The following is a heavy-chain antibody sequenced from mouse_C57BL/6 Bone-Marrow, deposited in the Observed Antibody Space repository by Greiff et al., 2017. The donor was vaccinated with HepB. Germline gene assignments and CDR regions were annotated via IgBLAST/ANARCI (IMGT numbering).Heavy chain of an antibody. Sequence: VQGVESGAELARPGASVKMSCKASGYTFTSYTMHWVKQRPGQGLEWIGYINPSSGYTKYNQKFKDKATLTADKSSSTAYMQLSSLTSEDSAVYYCVTTVVADYYAMDYWGQGTSVTVSS. D-gene: IGHD1-1*01. CDR3: VTTVVADYYAMDY. CDR2: INPSSGYT. V-gene: IGHV1-4*01. CDR1: GYTFTSYT. J-gene: IGHJ4*01.